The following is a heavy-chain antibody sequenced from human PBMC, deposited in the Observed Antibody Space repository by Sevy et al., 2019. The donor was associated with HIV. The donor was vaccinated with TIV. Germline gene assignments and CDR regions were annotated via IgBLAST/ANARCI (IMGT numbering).Heavy chain of an antibody. Sequence: SETLSLTCTVSGGSISSYYWSWIRQPPGKGLEWIGYIYCSGSTNYNPSLKSRVTISVDTSKNQFSLKLSSVTAADTAVHYCARVRDSSGYWETYYIDYWGQGTLVTVSS. CDR3: ARVRDSSGYWETYYIDY. CDR1: GGSISSYY. D-gene: IGHD3-22*01. V-gene: IGHV4-59*01. CDR2: IYCSGST. J-gene: IGHJ4*02.